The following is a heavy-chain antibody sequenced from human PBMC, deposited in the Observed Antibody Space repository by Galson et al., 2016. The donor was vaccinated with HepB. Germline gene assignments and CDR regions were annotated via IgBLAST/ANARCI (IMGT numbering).Heavy chain of an antibody. CDR2: IHNGGGST. J-gene: IGHJ4*02. CDR3: ARGQWELRAFDY. V-gene: IGHV3-53*01. D-gene: IGHD1-26*01. Sequence: SLRLSCAASGFTVSTFYMNWVRQAPGKGPEWVSVIHNGGGSTYYGDSVKGRFTISRDISRNTLYLQMHSLRVDDTAVYYCARGQWELRAFDYWGQGTLVTVSS. CDR1: GFTVSTFY.